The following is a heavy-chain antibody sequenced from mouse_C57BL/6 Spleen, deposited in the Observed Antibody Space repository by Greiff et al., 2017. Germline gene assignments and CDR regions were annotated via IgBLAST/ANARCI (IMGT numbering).Heavy chain of an antibody. J-gene: IGHJ1*03. CDR3: ARSDYDGDCYFDV. V-gene: IGHV1-64*01. D-gene: IGHD2-4*01. CDR1: GYTFTSYW. CDR2: IHPNSGST. Sequence: QVKLQQPGAELVKPGASVKLSCKASGYTFTSYWMHWVKQRPGQGLEWIGMIHPNSGSTNYNEKFKSKATLTVDKSSSTAYMQLSSLTSEDSSVYYCARSDYDGDCYFDVWGTGTTVTVSS.